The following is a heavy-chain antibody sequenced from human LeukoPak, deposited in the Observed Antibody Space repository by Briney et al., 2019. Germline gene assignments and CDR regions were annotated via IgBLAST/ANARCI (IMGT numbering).Heavy chain of an antibody. CDR2: IIPILGIA. V-gene: IGHV1-69*04. CDR3: AAEGPYDFFDY. CDR1: GGTFSSYA. J-gene: IGHJ4*02. D-gene: IGHD3-3*01. Sequence: GASVKVSCKASGGTFSSYAISWVRQAPGQGLEWMGRIIPILGIANYAQKFQGRVTITADKSTSTAYMELSSLRSEDTAVYYCAAEGPYDFFDYWGQGTLVTVSS.